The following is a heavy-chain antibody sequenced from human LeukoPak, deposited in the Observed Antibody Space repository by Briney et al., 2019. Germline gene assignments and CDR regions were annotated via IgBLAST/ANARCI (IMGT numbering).Heavy chain of an antibody. V-gene: IGHV1-46*01. CDR1: GYTFTSYY. D-gene: IGHD6-19*01. CDR3: ARDGRYTSGWSFDY. J-gene: IGHJ4*02. Sequence: GASVKVSCKASGYTFTSYYIHWVRQAPGQGLEWMGIINPFGGDTTYAQRFQGRVTLTSDTSTTTVDVELTSLRSEDTAVYYCARDGRYTSGWSFDYWGQGTLVTVSS. CDR2: INPFGGDT.